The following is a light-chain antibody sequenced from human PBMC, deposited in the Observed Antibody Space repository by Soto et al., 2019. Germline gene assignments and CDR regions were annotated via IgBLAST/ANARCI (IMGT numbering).Light chain of an antibody. CDR2: DVS. CDR1: SSDVGGYNY. V-gene: IGLV2-14*01. CDR3: SSYTSSNTLE. Sequence: QSALTQPASVSGSPGQSITISCTGTSSDVGGYNYVSWYQQHPGKAPKLMIYDVSNRPSGVSNRFPGSKSGNTASLTISGLQAEDEADYYCSSYTSSNTLEFGGGTKLTVL. J-gene: IGLJ2*01.